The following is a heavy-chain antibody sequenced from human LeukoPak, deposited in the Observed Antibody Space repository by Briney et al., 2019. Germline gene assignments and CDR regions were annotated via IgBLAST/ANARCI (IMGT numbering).Heavy chain of an antibody. J-gene: IGHJ4*02. CDR3: ARDPGVRWLVGFDY. D-gene: IGHD6-19*01. Sequence: GGSLRLSCAASGFTFSSYGMHWVRQAPGKGLEWVAVIWYDGSNKYYADSVKGRFTISRDNSKNTLYLQMDSLRAEDTAVFYCARDPGVRWLVGFDYWGQGTLVTVSS. CDR1: GFTFSSYG. CDR2: IWYDGSNK. V-gene: IGHV3-33*01.